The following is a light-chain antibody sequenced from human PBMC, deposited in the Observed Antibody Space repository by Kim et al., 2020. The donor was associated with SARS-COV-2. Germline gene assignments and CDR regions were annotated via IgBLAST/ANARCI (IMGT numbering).Light chain of an antibody. CDR1: QSVLSSSNNRNY. Sequence: PTITCKSSQSVLSSSNNRNYLSWHQQKPGKPPRLLIYGASSRKSGVPDRFGGSVSGTDFTLTISSLQAEDVAVYYCQKYYTTPITFGQGTRLEIK. CDR2: GAS. V-gene: IGKV4-1*01. CDR3: QKYYTTPIT. J-gene: IGKJ5*01.